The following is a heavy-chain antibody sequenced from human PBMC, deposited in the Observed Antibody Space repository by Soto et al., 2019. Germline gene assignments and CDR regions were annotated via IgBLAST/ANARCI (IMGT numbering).Heavy chain of an antibody. CDR1: GGSISSTNYY. V-gene: IGHV4-39*01. D-gene: IGHD4-17*01. CDR2: IYYSGST. CDR3: ARQVVTVTTPRKNWFDP. J-gene: IGHJ5*02. Sequence: PSETLSLTCTVSGGSISSTNYYWGWIRQSPGKGLEWIGSIYYSGSTYYNPSLKSRVTISVDTSKNQFSLKLNSVTAADTAMYYCARQVVTVTTPRKNWFDPWGQGPLVTVS.